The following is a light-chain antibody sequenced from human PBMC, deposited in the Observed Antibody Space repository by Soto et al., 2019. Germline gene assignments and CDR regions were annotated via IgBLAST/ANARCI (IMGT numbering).Light chain of an antibody. CDR3: QQYNGDSGG. Sequence: DIQMTQSPSTLSASVGDRVTITCRASQNINIWLAWYQQKPGKAPKLLIYNAAYLESGVPSRFSGSGSGTEFTLTISSLQPDDFAIYYCQQYNGDSGGFGQGTKVELK. V-gene: IGKV1-5*01. CDR1: QNINIW. CDR2: NAA. J-gene: IGKJ1*01.